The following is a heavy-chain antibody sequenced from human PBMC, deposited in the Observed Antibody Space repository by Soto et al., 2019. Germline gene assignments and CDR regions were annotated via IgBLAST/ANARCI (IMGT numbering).Heavy chain of an antibody. CDR2: IYYSGST. D-gene: IGHD2-2*01. Sequence: SETLSLTCTVSGGPISSGGYYWSWIRQHPGKGLEWIGYIYYSGSTYYNPSLKSRVTISVDTSKNQFSLKLSSVTAADTAVYYCARDRDIVVVPAATGRPYYYGMDVWGQGTTVT. CDR3: ARDRDIVVVPAATGRPYYYGMDV. V-gene: IGHV4-31*03. J-gene: IGHJ6*02. CDR1: GGPISSGGYY.